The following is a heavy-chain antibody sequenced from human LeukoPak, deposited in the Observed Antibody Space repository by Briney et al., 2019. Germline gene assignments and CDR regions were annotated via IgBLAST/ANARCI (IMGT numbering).Heavy chain of an antibody. CDR1: GYTFTSYD. CDR2: MNPNSGNT. Sequence: ASVKVSCKASGYTFTSYDINWVRQATGQGLEWMGWMNPNSGNTGYAQKFQGRVTITRNTSISTAYMELSSLRSEDTAVYYCARGRSEWLAARPGGDYWGQGTLVTVSS. J-gene: IGHJ4*02. D-gene: IGHD6-6*01. V-gene: IGHV1-8*03. CDR3: ARGRSEWLAARPGGDY.